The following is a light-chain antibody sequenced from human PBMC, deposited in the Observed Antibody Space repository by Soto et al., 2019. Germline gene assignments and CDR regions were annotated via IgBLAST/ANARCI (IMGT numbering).Light chain of an antibody. Sequence: EIVLTQSPATLSLSPGERATLSCRASQTVSSSLAWYQQKPGQAPRLLIYEASNRATGIPARFSGSGSGADFTLTISSLQSEDFAVYYCQQYNNWPLTWTFGQGTKVDIK. J-gene: IGKJ1*01. V-gene: IGKV3-11*01. CDR3: QQYNNWPLTWT. CDR2: EAS. CDR1: QTVSSS.